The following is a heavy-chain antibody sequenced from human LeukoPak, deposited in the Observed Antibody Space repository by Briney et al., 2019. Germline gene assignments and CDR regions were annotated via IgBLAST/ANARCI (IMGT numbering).Heavy chain of an antibody. CDR3: ARGSSLSGSKLASDF. D-gene: IGHD1-26*01. CDR2: INPTSGGT. CDR1: GYTFTGYY. Sequence: ASVKVSCKASGYTFTGYYMHWLRQAPGQGLEWMGWINPTSGGTNVAQNFQGRVTMTRDTSISTAYMELSRLGSDDTAVYYCARGSSLSGSKLASDFWGQGTMVTVSS. J-gene: IGHJ3*01. V-gene: IGHV1-2*02.